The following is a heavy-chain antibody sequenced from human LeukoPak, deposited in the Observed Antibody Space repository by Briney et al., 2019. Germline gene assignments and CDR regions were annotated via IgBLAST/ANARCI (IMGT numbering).Heavy chain of an antibody. V-gene: IGHV1-8*02. D-gene: IGHD5-18*01. Sequence: ASVKVSCKASGYTFTSYDINWVRQATGQGLEWMGWMNPNSGNTGYAQKFQGRVTMTEDTSTDTAYMELSSLRSEDTAVYYCASRIQLWNGFDYWGQGTLVTVSS. CDR3: ASRIQLWNGFDY. J-gene: IGHJ4*02. CDR1: GYTFTSYD. CDR2: MNPNSGNT.